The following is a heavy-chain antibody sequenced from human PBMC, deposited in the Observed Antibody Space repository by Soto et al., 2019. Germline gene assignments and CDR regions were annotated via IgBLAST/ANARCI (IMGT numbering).Heavy chain of an antibody. CDR2: ISSSSSYI. V-gene: IGHV3-21*01. CDR3: ARDQGYYYESSGYIFDY. D-gene: IGHD3-22*01. CDR1: GFTFSSYS. J-gene: IGHJ4*02. Sequence: EVQLVESGGGLVKPGGSLRLSCAASGFTFSSYSMNWVRQAPGKGLEWVSSISSSSSYIYYADSVKGRFTISRDNAKNSRYLQMNSLRAEDTAVYYCARDQGYYYESSGYIFDYWGQGSLVTVSS.